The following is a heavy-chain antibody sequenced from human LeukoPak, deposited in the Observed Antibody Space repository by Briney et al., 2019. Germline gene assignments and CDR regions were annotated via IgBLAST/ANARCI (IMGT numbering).Heavy chain of an antibody. CDR3: ASPLGGYFESAFDI. Sequence: SVKVSCKASGGTFSSYAISWVRQAPGQGLEWMGRIIPIFGTANYAQKFQGRVTITTDESTSTAYMELSSLRSEDTAVYYCASPLGGYFESAFDIWGQGTMVTVSS. D-gene: IGHD3-9*01. CDR2: IIPIFGTA. CDR1: GGTFSSYA. J-gene: IGHJ3*02. V-gene: IGHV1-69*05.